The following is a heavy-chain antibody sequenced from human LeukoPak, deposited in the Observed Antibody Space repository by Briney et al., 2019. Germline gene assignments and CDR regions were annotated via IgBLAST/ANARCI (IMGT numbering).Heavy chain of an antibody. J-gene: IGHJ6*02. CDR2: ISSSGSTI. D-gene: IGHD2-2*01. CDR3: ARDVHPIPAAYYYGMDV. CDR1: GFTFSSYE. V-gene: IGHV3-48*03. Sequence: GGSLRLSCAASGFTFSSYEMNWVRQAPGKGLEWVSYISSSGSTIYYADSVKGRFTISRDNAKNSLYLQMNSLRAEDTAVYYCARDVHPIPAAYYYGMDVWGQGTTVTVSS.